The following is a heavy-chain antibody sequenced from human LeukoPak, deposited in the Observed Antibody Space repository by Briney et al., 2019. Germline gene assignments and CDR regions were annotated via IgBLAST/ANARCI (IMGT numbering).Heavy chain of an antibody. D-gene: IGHD3-22*01. CDR2: ISGSGGST. CDR3: ANYDSSGYPETEPFDY. V-gene: IGHV3-23*01. CDR1: GFTFSSYA. Sequence: GGSLRLSCAASGFTFSSYAMSWVRQAPGKGLEWVSAISGSGGSTYYADSVKGRFTISRDNSKNTLYLQMNSPRAEDTAVYYCANYDSSGYPETEPFDYWGQGTLVTVSS. J-gene: IGHJ4*02.